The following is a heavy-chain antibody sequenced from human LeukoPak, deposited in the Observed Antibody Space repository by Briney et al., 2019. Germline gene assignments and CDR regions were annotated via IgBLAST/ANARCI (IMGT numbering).Heavy chain of an antibody. CDR2: ISYDGTNK. CDR1: GFTFSTYA. D-gene: IGHD2-15*01. V-gene: IGHV3-30-3*01. CDR3: AKVVGDLLGIDY. Sequence: GRSLRLSCTASGFTFSTYAMHWVRQAPGKGLEWVAVISYDGTNKYYADSMKGRFTISRDNSKNTLYLQMNSLRAEDTAVYYCAKVVGDLLGIDYWGQGTLVTVSS. J-gene: IGHJ4*02.